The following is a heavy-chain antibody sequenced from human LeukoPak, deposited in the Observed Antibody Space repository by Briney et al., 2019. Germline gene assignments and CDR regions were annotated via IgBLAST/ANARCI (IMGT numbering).Heavy chain of an antibody. CDR2: INPNSGDT. V-gene: IGHV1-2*04. J-gene: IGHJ5*02. CDR1: RYFFSNYY. Sequence: ASVKVSCKASRYFFSNYYIHWVRQAPGQGLEWMGWINPNSGDTNYAQKFQGWVTMTRDTSISTAYMDLGRLRSDDTAVYYCARGKYYSDSRDFPLDPWGQGTLVIVSS. D-gene: IGHD3-22*01. CDR3: ARGKYYSDSRDFPLDP.